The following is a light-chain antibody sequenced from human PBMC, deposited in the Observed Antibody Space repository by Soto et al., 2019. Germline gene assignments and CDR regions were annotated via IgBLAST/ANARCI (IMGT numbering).Light chain of an antibody. V-gene: IGKV3-20*01. J-gene: IGKJ4*01. CDR2: DVS. Sequence: IVLTQSPGTLSLSPGERATLPCRASQSVTSKYLAWFQQKPGQAPRLLLYDVSTRATGFPDRFSGSGSGTDFTLTISRLEPEDFAVYYCQLYGDSPTFGGGTKVDIK. CDR3: QLYGDSPT. CDR1: QSVTSKY.